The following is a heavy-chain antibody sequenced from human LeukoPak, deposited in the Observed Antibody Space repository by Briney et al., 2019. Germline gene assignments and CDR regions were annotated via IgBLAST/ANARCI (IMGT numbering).Heavy chain of an antibody. CDR1: GFTFSGYW. CDR3: ARDPRNKGFDP. J-gene: IGHJ5*02. V-gene: IGHV3-74*01. Sequence: PGGPLRLSCAASGFTFSGYWMHWARQSPGKGLVWVSCINGDGSDTRYADSVKGRFTISRDNAKNTLYLQMNSLRVEDTAVYYCARDPRNKGFDPWGQGTLVTVSS. D-gene: IGHD1/OR15-1a*01. CDR2: INGDGSDT.